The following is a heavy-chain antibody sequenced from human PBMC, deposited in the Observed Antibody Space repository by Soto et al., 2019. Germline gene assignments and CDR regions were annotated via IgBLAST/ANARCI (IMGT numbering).Heavy chain of an antibody. D-gene: IGHD2-2*02. Sequence: SETLSLTCAVYGGSFSGYYWSWIRQPPGKGLEWIGEINHSGSTNYNPSLKSRVTISVDTSKNQFSLKLSSVTAADTAVYYCARHRLGYCSSTSCYNYCYYYMDVWGKGTTVTVSS. CDR2: INHSGST. CDR3: ARHRLGYCSSTSCYNYCYYYMDV. J-gene: IGHJ6*03. V-gene: IGHV4-34*01. CDR1: GGSFSGYY.